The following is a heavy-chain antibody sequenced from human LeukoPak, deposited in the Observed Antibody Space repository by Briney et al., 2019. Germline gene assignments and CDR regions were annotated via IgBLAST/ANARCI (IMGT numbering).Heavy chain of an antibody. J-gene: IGHJ4*02. CDR2: ISGSGGST. Sequence: PGGSLRISCAASGFTFSSYAMSWVRQAPGKGLEWVSAISGSGGSTYYADSVKGRFTISRDNSKNTLYLQMNSLRAEDTAVYYCAKGSSSWYRPFDYWGQGTLVTVSS. CDR3: AKGSSSWYRPFDY. V-gene: IGHV3-23*01. D-gene: IGHD6-13*01. CDR1: GFTFSSYA.